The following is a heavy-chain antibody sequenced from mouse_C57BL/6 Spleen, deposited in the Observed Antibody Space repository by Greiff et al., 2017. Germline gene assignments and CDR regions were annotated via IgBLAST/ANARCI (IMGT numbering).Heavy chain of an antibody. CDR3: ARDNYDYDGGFAY. J-gene: IGHJ3*01. CDR2: ISDGGSYT. Sequence: EVMLVESGGGLVKPGGSLKLSCAASGFTFSSYAMSWVRQTPEKRLEWVATISDGGSYTYYPENVKGRFTISRDNAKNNLYLQMSHLKSEDTAMYYGARDNYDYDGGFAYWGQGTLVTVSA. D-gene: IGHD2-4*01. V-gene: IGHV5-4*01. CDR1: GFTFSSYA.